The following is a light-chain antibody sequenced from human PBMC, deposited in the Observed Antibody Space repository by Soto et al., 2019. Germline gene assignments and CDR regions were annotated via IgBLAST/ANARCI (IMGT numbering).Light chain of an antibody. CDR3: CSYAGQRTFV. V-gene: IGLV2-23*03. Sequence: QSALTQPASVSGSPGQSITISCTATSSDFGIYDLVSWYQQHPGKAPKVIIFEGNKRPSGVSNRFSASTSGNTASLTISGLQAEDEADYHCCSYAGQRTFVFGGGTKLTVL. CDR1: SSDFGIYDL. J-gene: IGLJ2*01. CDR2: EGN.